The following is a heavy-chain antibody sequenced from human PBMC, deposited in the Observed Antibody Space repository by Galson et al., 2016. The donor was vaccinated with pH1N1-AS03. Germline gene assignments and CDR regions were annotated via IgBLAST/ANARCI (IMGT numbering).Heavy chain of an antibody. CDR3: VKDFGFGWVLLHFDW. V-gene: IGHV3-23*01. D-gene: IGHD1-26*01. J-gene: IGHJ4*02. CDR2: ISGRSGVT. Sequence: SLRLSCAASGFSFDTFAMSCALQVPGQGLVWVASISGRSGVTYNPASVKGRFPIPRVNSRNILVLQMSNLRAEDSARYFCVKDFGFGWVLLHFDWWGQVTLLNASS. CDR1: GFSFDTFA.